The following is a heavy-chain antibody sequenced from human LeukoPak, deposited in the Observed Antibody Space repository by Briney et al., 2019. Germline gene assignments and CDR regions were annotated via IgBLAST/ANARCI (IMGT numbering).Heavy chain of an antibody. CDR2: IYTSGST. Sequence: SETLSLTCTVSGGSISSYYWSWIRQPAGKGLEWIGRIYTSGSTNYNPSLKSRVTISVDTSKNQFSLKLRSVTAADPAVYYCARDSNYDSSGYYYVTSAFDIWGQGTMVTVSS. V-gene: IGHV4-4*07. D-gene: IGHD3-22*01. CDR3: ARDSNYDSSGYYYVTSAFDI. J-gene: IGHJ3*02. CDR1: GGSISSYY.